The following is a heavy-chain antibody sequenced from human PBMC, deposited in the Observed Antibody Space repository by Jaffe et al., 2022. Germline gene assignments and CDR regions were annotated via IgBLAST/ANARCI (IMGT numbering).Heavy chain of an antibody. CDR2: IYHSGST. CDR1: GYSISSGYY. J-gene: IGHJ3*02. V-gene: IGHV4-38-2*01. D-gene: IGHD3-22*01. Sequence: QVQLQESGPGLVKPSETLSLTCAVSGYSISSGYYWGWIRQPPGKGLEWIGSIYHSGSTYYNPSLKSRVTISVDTSKNQFSLKLSSVTAADTAVYYCARLGINYYDSSGYYLDAFDIWGQGTMVTVSS. CDR3: ARLGINYYDSSGYYLDAFDI.